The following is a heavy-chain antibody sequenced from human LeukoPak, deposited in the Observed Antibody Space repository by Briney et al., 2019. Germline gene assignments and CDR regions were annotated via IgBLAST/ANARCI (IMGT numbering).Heavy chain of an antibody. Sequence: ASVKVSFKSSVYTFTIYDINWVRQATGQGLEWMGWMNPNSGNTGYAQKFQGRVTITRNTSISTAYMELSSLRSEDTAVYYCARSCTNGVCPLDDWGQGTLVTVSS. J-gene: IGHJ4*02. CDR1: VYTFTIYD. V-gene: IGHV1-8*03. CDR2: MNPNSGNT. CDR3: ARSCTNGVCPLDD. D-gene: IGHD2-8*01.